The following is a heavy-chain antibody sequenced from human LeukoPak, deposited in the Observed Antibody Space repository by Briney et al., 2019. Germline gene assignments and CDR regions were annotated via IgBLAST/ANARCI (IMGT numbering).Heavy chain of an antibody. J-gene: IGHJ4*02. CDR1: GFTFSRSD. CDR3: AKADGDAPFDR. Sequence: GGSLRLSCAASGFTFSRSDMHWLRQAPGKGLEWVAFIRYDGSDNYYGNSVKGRFTISRDNSKNTLYLQMYSLRAEDTAVYYCAKADGDAPFDRWGQGTLVTVSS. CDR2: IRYDGSDN. V-gene: IGHV3-30*02. D-gene: IGHD2-2*01.